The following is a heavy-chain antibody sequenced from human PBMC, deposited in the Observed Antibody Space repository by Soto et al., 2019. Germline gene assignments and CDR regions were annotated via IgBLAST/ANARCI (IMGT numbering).Heavy chain of an antibody. CDR1: GFTVSSSN. J-gene: IGHJ4*02. V-gene: IGHV3-66*01. CDR2: IYSGVST. CDR3: ARESSSGNSYFDY. D-gene: IGHD1-26*01. Sequence: GGSLRLSCAASGFTVSSSNMRWVRQAPGKGLEWASFIYSGVSTYYADSVKGRFTISRDNSKNTLFLQMNSVRADDTAMYYCARESSSGNSYFDYWGRGTLVTVSS.